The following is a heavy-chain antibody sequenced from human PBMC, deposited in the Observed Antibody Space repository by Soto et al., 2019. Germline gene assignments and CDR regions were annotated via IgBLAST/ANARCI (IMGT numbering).Heavy chain of an antibody. D-gene: IGHD1-1*01. CDR1: GFTFSAYA. J-gene: IGHJ4*02. Sequence: PGGSLRLSCVVSGFTFSAYAMSWVRQAPGKGLEWVSAVTGSGDDTYHAESVKGRFTISRDNSRDTLYLQMNSLRAEDTAIYYCVKGSTTSRPYYFDYWGQGTLVTVSS. V-gene: IGHV3-23*01. CDR3: VKGSTTSRPYYFDY. CDR2: VTGSGDDT.